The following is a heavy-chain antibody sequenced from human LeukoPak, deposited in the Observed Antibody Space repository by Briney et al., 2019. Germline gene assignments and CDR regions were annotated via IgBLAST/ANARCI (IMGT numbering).Heavy chain of an antibody. J-gene: IGHJ4*02. CDR1: GFTFSSYT. D-gene: IGHD5-18*01. V-gene: IGHV3-48*01. CDR2: ISSRSSAI. CDR3: ARERWSGHSYGDFDY. Sequence: GGSLRLSCAATGFTFSSYTMNWLRQAPGKGLEWVSYISSRSSAIYYTDSVKGRFTISRDNAKNSLYLQMNSLRAEDTAVYYCARERWSGHSYGDFDYWGQGTLVTVSS.